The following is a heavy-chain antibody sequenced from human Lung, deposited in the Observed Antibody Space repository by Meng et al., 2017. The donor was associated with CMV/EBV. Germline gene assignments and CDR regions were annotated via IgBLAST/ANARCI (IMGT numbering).Heavy chain of an antibody. J-gene: IGHJ4*02. CDR3: TTLTRGYSGD. D-gene: IGHD1-26*01. CDR1: GFTFSNAW. Sequence: ESLKISCAASGFTFSNAWMSWVRQAPGKGLEWVGRIKSKTDGGTTDYAAPVKGRFTISRDDSKNTLYLQMNSLKTEDTAVYYCTTLTRGYSGDWGQGTLVTVSS. V-gene: IGHV3-15*01. CDR2: IKSKTDGGTT.